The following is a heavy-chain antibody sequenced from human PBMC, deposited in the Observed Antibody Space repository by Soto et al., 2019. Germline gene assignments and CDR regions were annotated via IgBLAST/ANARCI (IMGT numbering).Heavy chain of an antibody. CDR2: ISAYNGNT. J-gene: IGHJ6*02. V-gene: IGHV1-18*04. CDR3: AREFYDPGIAVAGTVCYCYGMDV. Sequence: QVQLVQSGAEVKKPGASVKVSCKASGYTFTSYGISWVRQAPGQGLEWMGWISAYNGNTNYAQKLQGRVTMTTDTSTSTAYMELRSLRADDTAVYYCAREFYDPGIAVAGTVCYCYGMDVWGQGTTVTVSS. CDR1: GYTFTSYG. D-gene: IGHD6-19*01.